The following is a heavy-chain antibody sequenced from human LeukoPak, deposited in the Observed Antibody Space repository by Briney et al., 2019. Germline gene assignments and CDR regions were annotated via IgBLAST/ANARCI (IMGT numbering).Heavy chain of an antibody. J-gene: IGHJ4*02. D-gene: IGHD3-10*01. V-gene: IGHV1-2*02. Sequence: ASVTVSFTSSGYTFTFYYMHWVRQAPGQGHEWMGWINPKSGGTNYAQKFQCRATMTRDTSISTAYMELSRLRSDDTAVYYCARDAHNYYGSGSYLGHLDYWGQGTLVTVSS. CDR2: INPKSGGT. CDR1: GYTFTFYY. CDR3: ARDAHNYYGSGSYLGHLDY.